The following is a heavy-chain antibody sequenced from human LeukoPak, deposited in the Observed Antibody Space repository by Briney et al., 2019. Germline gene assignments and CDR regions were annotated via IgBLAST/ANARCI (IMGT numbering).Heavy chain of an antibody. CDR1: GFRFSSYA. J-gene: IGHJ4*02. CDR2: ITNNGGTT. V-gene: IGHV3-64D*06. D-gene: IGHD6-13*01. CDR3: VTQGYY. Sequence: GGSLRLSCSASGFRFSSYAVHWARQAPGKGLKHVSAITNNGGTTYYADSVKGRFTISRDNSKDTVYLQMSSLRDEDTAVYYCVTQGYYWGQGALVTVSS.